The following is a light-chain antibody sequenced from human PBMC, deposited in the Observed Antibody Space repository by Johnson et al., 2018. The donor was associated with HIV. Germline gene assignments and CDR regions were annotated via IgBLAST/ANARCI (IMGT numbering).Light chain of an antibody. V-gene: IGLV1-51*01. Sequence: QAVLTQPPSVSAAPGQKVTISCSGNRSNIGDNFVSWYQHLPGTAPKLLVYDNNKRPSGIPDRFSGSKSGTSATLGITGLQTGDEADYYCGTWDSSLSVFYVFGTGTKVTVL. CDR2: DNN. CDR3: GTWDSSLSVFYV. CDR1: RSNIGDNF. J-gene: IGLJ1*01.